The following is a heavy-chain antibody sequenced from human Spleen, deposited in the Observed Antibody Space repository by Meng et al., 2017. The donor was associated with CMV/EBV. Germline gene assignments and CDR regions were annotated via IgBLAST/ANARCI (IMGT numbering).Heavy chain of an antibody. CDR1: GFSLTDYE. Sequence: GGSLRLSCAVSGFSLTDYEMNWVRQSPGKGLEWISYMSSRGTTIYYADSVKGRFTLSRDIAKNLLFLQMNSLRADDTAVYYCARDVAQGGPNWFDPWGQGTLVTVSS. CDR2: MSSRGTTI. CDR3: ARDVAQGGPNWFDP. J-gene: IGHJ5*02. V-gene: IGHV3-48*03. D-gene: IGHD2-15*01.